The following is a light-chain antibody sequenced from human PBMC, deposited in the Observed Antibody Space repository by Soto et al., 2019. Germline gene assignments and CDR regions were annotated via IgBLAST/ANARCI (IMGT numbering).Light chain of an antibody. CDR2: GVT. CDR1: HNDIGTYDY. J-gene: IGLJ1*01. CDR3: SSFTSNTIHV. Sequence: QSALTQPTSVSGSPGQSITISCTGNHNDIGTYDYVSWYQQHPGRAPRLLIHGVTTRPSGISDRFSASKSGLTASLTISGLQPEEEADYYCSSFTSNTIHVLGPGTKVTX. V-gene: IGLV2-14*03.